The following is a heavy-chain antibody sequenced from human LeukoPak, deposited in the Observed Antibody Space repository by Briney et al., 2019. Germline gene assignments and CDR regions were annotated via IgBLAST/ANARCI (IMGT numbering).Heavy chain of an antibody. CDR3: TTDYGGNSIDGDFDY. D-gene: IGHD4-23*01. J-gene: IGHJ4*02. CDR1: GFIFSDAW. CDR2: IKIKRDGGTT. Sequence: GGSLRLSCEASGFIFSDAWMSWVRQAPGKGLEWVGRIKIKRDGGTTDYAAPVKGRFVISRDDSINMVYLQMNSLKTEDTAVYFCTTDYGGNSIDGDFDYWGQGTLVTVSS. V-gene: IGHV3-15*01.